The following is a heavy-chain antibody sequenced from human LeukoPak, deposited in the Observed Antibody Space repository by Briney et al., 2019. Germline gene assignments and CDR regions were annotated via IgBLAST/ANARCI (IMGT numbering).Heavy chain of an antibody. Sequence: SETLSLTCTVSGGSMSSYYWSWIRQPPGKGLEWIGYIYTSGSTNYNPYLKTRVTISVDTSKNQFSLKLSSVTAADTAVYYCARVSSSWSGNYMDVWGKGTTVTVSS. CDR3: ARVSSSWSGNYMDV. V-gene: IGHV4-4*09. D-gene: IGHD6-13*01. J-gene: IGHJ6*03. CDR2: IYTSGST. CDR1: GGSMSSYY.